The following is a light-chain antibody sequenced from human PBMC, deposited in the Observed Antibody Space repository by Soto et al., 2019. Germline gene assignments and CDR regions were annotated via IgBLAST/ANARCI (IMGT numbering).Light chain of an antibody. J-gene: IGKJ4*01. CDR1: QNVVSY. CDR3: QQRSNWPLT. V-gene: IGKV3-11*01. Sequence: EIVLTQSPATLSLSPGERATLSCRASQNVVSYLAWYQQKPGQAPRLLIYDASNRATGIPARFSGRGSGTDFTLTITNLEPEDFAVYYCQQRSNWPLTFGGRTKVETK. CDR2: DAS.